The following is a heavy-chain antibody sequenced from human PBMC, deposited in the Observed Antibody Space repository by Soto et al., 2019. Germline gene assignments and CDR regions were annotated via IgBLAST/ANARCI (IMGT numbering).Heavy chain of an antibody. CDR3: AKEYGRLNY. V-gene: IGHV3-11*06. Sequence: PGGSLRLSCAASGFTFSDYYMSWIRQAPRKGLEWVSYISSSSGYTNYADSVKGRFTISRDNAKNSLYLQMNSLRAEDTAVYYCAKEYGRLNYWGQGTLVTVSS. D-gene: IGHD4-17*01. CDR2: ISSSSGYT. CDR1: GFTFSDYY. J-gene: IGHJ4*02.